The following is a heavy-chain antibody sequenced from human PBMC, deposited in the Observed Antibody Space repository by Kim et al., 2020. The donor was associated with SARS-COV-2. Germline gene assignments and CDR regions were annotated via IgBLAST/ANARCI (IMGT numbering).Heavy chain of an antibody. J-gene: IGHJ5*01. CDR3: ARDDCSSTNCYRGLNWFDS. Sequence: ASVKVSCKASGYTFISYYMHWVRQPPGQGLEWMGMINPSGGSTSYAQKFQGRVTMTRDTSTSTVYMELSSLRSEDTAVYYCARDDCSSTNCYRGLNWFDSWGQGTLVTVSS. V-gene: IGHV1-46*01. CDR2: INPSGGST. D-gene: IGHD2-2*01. CDR1: GYTFISYY.